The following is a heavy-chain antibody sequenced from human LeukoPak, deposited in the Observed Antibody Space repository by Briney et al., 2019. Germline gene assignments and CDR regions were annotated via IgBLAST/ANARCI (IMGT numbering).Heavy chain of an antibody. CDR2: IIPIFGTA. CDR1: GGTFSSYA. D-gene: IGHD2-2*02. V-gene: IGHV1-69*01. CDR3: ARGRNRIGYCSSTSCYTPDDY. J-gene: IGHJ4*02. Sequence: GAAVKVSCKASGGTFSSYAISWVRQAPGQGLEWMGGIIPIFGTANYAQKFQGRVTITADESTSTAYMELSSLRSEDTAVYYCARGRNRIGYCSSTSCYTPDDYWGQGTLVTVSS.